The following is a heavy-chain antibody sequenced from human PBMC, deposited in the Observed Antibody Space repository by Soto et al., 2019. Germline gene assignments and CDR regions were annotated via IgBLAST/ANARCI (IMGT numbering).Heavy chain of an antibody. V-gene: IGHV3-15*01. CDR2: IKSKTDDGTT. CDR1: GFTFSNAW. J-gene: IGHJ6*02. Sequence: GGSLRLSCTVSGFTFSNAWMTWVRQAPGKGLEWVGRIKSKTDDGTTDYAAPVKGRFTISRDDSRNTLYLQMNSLKTEDTAVYYCTTDSSSLAYYYYYGMDVWGQGTTVTVSS. D-gene: IGHD2-2*01. CDR3: TTDSSSLAYYYYYGMDV.